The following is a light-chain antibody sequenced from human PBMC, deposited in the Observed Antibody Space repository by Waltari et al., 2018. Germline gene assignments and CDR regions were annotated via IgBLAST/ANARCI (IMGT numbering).Light chain of an antibody. CDR1: QSLLHRNGHNY. CDR2: WGS. J-gene: IGKJ4*01. Sequence: DIVMTQSPLSLPVTPGEPASISCRSSQSLLHRNGHNYLDWYLQKPGQSPQLLIYWGSTRVSEVPDRFSGSGSGTDFTLKISRVEAEDVGVYYCMQALQTPLTVGGGTKVEIK. V-gene: IGKV2-28*01. CDR3: MQALQTPLT.